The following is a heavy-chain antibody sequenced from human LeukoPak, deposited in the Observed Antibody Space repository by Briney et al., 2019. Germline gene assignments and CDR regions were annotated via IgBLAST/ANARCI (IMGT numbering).Heavy chain of an antibody. CDR1: GGSFSGYY. CDR2: INHSGST. Sequence: SETLSLTCAVYGGSFSGYYWSWIRQPPGKGLEWIGEINHSGSTNYNPSLTSRVTISVDTSKNQFSLKLSSVTAADTAVYYCARGHLTGDYWGQGTLVTVSS. J-gene: IGHJ4*02. D-gene: IGHD7-27*01. V-gene: IGHV4-34*01. CDR3: ARGHLTGDY.